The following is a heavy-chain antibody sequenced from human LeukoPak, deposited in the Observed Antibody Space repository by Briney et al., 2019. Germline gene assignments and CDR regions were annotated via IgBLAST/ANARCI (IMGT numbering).Heavy chain of an antibody. D-gene: IGHD1-1*01. CDR3: ARDLAVRYSKPPGGDMDV. J-gene: IGHJ6*03. V-gene: IGHV1-8*01. CDR2: MNPNSGNT. Sequence: HRASVKVSCKASGYTFTSYDINWVRQATGQGLEWMGWMNPNSGNTGYAQKFQGRVTMTRNTSTSTVYMELSSLRSEDTAVYYCARDLAVRYSKPPGGDMDVWGKGTTVTVSS. CDR1: GYTFTSYD.